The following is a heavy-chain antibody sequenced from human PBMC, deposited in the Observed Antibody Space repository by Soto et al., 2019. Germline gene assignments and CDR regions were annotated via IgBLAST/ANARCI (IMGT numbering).Heavy chain of an antibody. CDR1: GFTFSSYA. V-gene: IGHV3-64D*06. J-gene: IGHJ4*02. CDR2: VSSNGGST. Sequence: PGGSLRLSCSASGFTFSSYAMHWVRQAPGKGLEYVSAVSSNGGSTYYADSVKGRFTISRDNSKNTLYLQMSSLRAEDTAVYYCVKDLGYSYGTYYFDYWGQGTLVTVSS. D-gene: IGHD5-18*01. CDR3: VKDLGYSYGTYYFDY.